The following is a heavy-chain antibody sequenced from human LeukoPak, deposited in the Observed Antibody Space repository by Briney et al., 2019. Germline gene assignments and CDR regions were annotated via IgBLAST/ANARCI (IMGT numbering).Heavy chain of an antibody. J-gene: IGHJ6*03. CDR2: IFYSGST. V-gene: IGHV4-59*01. CDR1: GGSISTYY. Sequence: PSETLSLTCTVSGGSISTYYWSWIRQPPGKGLEWIGYIFYSGSTTYNPSLKSRVTISVDTSQNQFSLILRSVTAADPAVYYCARGTTFGVVNPNYYYMDVWGKGTTVTVPS. D-gene: IGHD3-3*01. CDR3: ARGTTFGVVNPNYYYMDV.